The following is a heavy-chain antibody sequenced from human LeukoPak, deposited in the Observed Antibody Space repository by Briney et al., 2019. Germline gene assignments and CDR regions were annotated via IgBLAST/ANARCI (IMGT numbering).Heavy chain of an antibody. CDR1: GGSISSSSYY. J-gene: IGHJ4*02. Sequence: SETLSLTCTVSGGSISSSSYYWGWIRQPPGKGLEWIGSIYYSGSTYYSPSLKSRVTISVDTSKNQFSLKLSSVTAADTAVYYCARDASGTSDYWGQGTLVTVSS. CDR2: IYYSGST. D-gene: IGHD2-2*01. V-gene: IGHV4-39*07. CDR3: ARDASGTSDY.